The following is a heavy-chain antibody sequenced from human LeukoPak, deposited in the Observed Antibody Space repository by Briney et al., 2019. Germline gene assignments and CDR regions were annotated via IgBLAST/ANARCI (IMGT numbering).Heavy chain of an antibody. CDR2: IYYSGST. CDR1: GVSISSYY. Sequence: SETLSLTCTVSGVSISSYYWSWIRQPPGKGLEWIGYIYYSGSTNYNPSLKSRVTISVDTSKNQFSLKLSSVTAADTAVYYCARSDYGSGSYYSPPNYYGMDVWGQGTTVTVSS. V-gene: IGHV4-59*01. J-gene: IGHJ6*02. D-gene: IGHD3-10*01. CDR3: ARSDYGSGSYYSPPNYYGMDV.